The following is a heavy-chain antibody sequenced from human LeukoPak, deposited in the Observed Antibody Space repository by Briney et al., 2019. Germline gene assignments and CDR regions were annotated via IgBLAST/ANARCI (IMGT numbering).Heavy chain of an antibody. J-gene: IGHJ6*03. Sequence: SETLSLTCTVSGGSISSGDYYWSWIRQPPGKGLEWIGYIYYSGSTYYNPSLKSRITISVDTSKNQFSLKLSSVTAADTAVYYCARRPALNYYMDVWGKGTTVTVSS. CDR3: ARRPALNYYMDV. D-gene: IGHD2-2*01. CDR2: IYYSGST. V-gene: IGHV4-30-4*08. CDR1: GGSISSGDYY.